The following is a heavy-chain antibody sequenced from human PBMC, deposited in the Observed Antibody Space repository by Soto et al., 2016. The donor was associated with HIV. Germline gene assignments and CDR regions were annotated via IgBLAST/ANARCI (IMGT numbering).Heavy chain of an antibody. CDR3: TTDSAIAALAFDY. Sequence: EVQLVESGGGLVKPGGSLRLSCAASGFTFSNAWMSWVRQAPGKGPEWVGRIKSKTDGGTTDYAAPVKGRFTISRDDSKNTLYLQMNSLKTEDTAVYYCTTDSAIAALAFDYWGQGTLVTVSS. CDR1: GFTFSNAW. V-gene: IGHV3-15*01. CDR2: IKSKTDGGTT. D-gene: IGHD6-13*01. J-gene: IGHJ4*02.